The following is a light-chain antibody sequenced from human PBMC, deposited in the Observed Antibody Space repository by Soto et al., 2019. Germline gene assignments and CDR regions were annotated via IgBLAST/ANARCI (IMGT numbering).Light chain of an antibody. J-gene: IGKJ5*01. CDR2: GAS. CDR1: QSVRSN. V-gene: IGKV3D-15*01. Sequence: EIVLTQSPATLSVSPGERATLSCRASQSVRSNLAWYQQKPGQAPRLLIYGASTRATGIPARFSGSGYGAEFTLTISSLQSEDFVVYYCQQYNNWPAITFG. CDR3: QQYNNWPAIT.